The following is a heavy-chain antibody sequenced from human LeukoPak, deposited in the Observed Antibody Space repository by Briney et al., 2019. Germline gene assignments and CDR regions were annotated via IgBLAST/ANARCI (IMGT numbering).Heavy chain of an antibody. V-gene: IGHV3-53*01. CDR1: GFTVSSNY. CDR2: IYSGGST. D-gene: IGHD3-10*01. CDR3: ARMVRGTYDTDGY. Sequence: GGSLRLSCAASGFTVSSNYMSWVRQAPGKGLEWVSVIYSGGSTYYADSVKGRFTISRDNSKNTLYLQMNSLRAEDTAVYYCARMVRGTYDTDGYWDQGTLVTVSS. J-gene: IGHJ4*02.